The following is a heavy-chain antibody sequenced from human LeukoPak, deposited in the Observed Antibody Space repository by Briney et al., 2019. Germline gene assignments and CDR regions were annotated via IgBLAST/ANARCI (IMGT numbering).Heavy chain of an antibody. CDR3: ARDSGSHHIIYWYFDL. D-gene: IGHD1-26*01. V-gene: IGHV1-2*02. J-gene: IGHJ2*01. CDR1: GYTFTAYY. Sequence: ASVKVSCKASGYTFTAYYMHWVRQAPGQGLEWMGWINPNNGGTIYAQEFQGRVTMTRDTSISTAYMELSRLRSDDTAVYYCARDSGSHHIIYWYFDLWGRGTLVTVSS. CDR2: INPNNGGT.